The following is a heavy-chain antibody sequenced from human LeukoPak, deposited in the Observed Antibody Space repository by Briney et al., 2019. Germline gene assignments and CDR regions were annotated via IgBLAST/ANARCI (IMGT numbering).Heavy chain of an antibody. CDR2: INHSGST. V-gene: IGHV4-34*01. J-gene: IGHJ5*02. CDR1: GGSFSGYY. Sequence: SETLSLTCAVYGGSFSGYYWSWIRQPPGKGLEWIGEINHSGSTNYNPSLKSRVTISVDTSKNQFSLKLSSVTAADTAVYYCASPYYYGSSGYYAWGQGTLVTVSS. D-gene: IGHD3-22*01. CDR3: ASPYYYGSSGYYA.